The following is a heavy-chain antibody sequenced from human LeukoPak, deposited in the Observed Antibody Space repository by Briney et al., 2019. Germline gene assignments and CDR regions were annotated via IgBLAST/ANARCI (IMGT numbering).Heavy chain of an antibody. D-gene: IGHD3-10*01. Sequence: PSETLSLTCAVYGGSFSGYYWSWIRQPPGKGLEWIGEINHSGSTNYNPSLKSRVTISVDTSKNQFSLKLSSVTAADTAVYYCARGLAGGCGDYWGQGTLVTVSS. CDR1: GGSFSGYY. V-gene: IGHV4-34*01. CDR3: ARGLAGGCGDY. CDR2: INHSGST. J-gene: IGHJ4*02.